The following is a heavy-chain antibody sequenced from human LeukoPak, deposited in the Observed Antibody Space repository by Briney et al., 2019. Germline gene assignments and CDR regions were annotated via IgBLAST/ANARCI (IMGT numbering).Heavy chain of an antibody. CDR3: AKDLETYYYDSSVLDY. Sequence: PGGSLRLSCAASGFTFSNYAIHWVRQAPGKGLEWVAVISYDGKNNFYADSVKGRFTISRDNSKNTLYLQMNSLRAEDTAVYYCAKDLETYYYDSSVLDYWGQGTLVTVSS. J-gene: IGHJ4*02. V-gene: IGHV3-30*04. CDR1: GFTFSNYA. CDR2: ISYDGKNN. D-gene: IGHD3-22*01.